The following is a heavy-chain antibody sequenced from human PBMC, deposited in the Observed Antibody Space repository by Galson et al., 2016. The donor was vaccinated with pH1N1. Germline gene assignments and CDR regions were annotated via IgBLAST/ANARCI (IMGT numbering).Heavy chain of an antibody. CDR1: GITFSSYA. CDR2: ISFTGGST. V-gene: IGHV3-23*01. Sequence: SLRLSCAASGITFSSYAMTWVRQAPGKGLEWVSFISFTGGSTYYADSVKGRFTISRDNSKKTLYLQMNSLRVEDTAVYYCAKDQNRSSSWWGYFENWGQGTPVTVSS. D-gene: IGHD6-13*01. CDR3: AKDQNRSSSWWGYFEN. J-gene: IGHJ4*02.